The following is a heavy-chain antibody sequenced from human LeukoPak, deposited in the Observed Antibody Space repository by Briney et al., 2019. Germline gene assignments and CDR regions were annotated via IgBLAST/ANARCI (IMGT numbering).Heavy chain of an antibody. Sequence: SGTLSLTCAVSSDSISSNSWWGWVRQPPGKGLEWIGEIHHSGTTNYNPSLKSRVTISVDESNNQFSLKLTSLTAADTAVYYCARNVSATETTGPWGQGTLVTVSP. CDR3: ARNVSATETTGP. V-gene: IGHV4-4*02. CDR1: SDSISSNSW. CDR2: IHHSGTT. J-gene: IGHJ5*02. D-gene: IGHD4-17*01.